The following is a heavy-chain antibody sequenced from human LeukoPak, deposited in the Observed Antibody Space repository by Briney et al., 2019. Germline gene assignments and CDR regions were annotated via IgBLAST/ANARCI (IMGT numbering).Heavy chain of an antibody. D-gene: IGHD3-16*01. CDR1: GFTFSSYA. CDR2: TDTKGGST. V-gene: IGHV3-64D*06. J-gene: IGHJ3*02. Sequence: GGSLRLSCSASGFTFSSYAMHWLRQAPGKGLEYVASTDTKGGSTYYADSVKGRVTISRDNPKNTLHLEMSNLRTEDTAVYYCAKGGSGELYLDAFDIWGQRTMVTVSS. CDR3: AKGGSGELYLDAFDI.